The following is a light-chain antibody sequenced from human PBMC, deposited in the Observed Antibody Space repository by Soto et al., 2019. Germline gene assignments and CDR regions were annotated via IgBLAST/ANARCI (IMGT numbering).Light chain of an antibody. Sequence: QSALTQPPSASGSPGQSVAISCTGTSSDVGGYNYVSWYQQHPGKAPKLMIYEVTKRPSGVPDRFSGSKSGNTASLTVSGLQTEDEADYYCGSHAGNSNLVFGGGTQLTVL. CDR1: SSDVGGYNY. J-gene: IGLJ7*01. CDR3: GSHAGNSNLV. CDR2: EVT. V-gene: IGLV2-8*01.